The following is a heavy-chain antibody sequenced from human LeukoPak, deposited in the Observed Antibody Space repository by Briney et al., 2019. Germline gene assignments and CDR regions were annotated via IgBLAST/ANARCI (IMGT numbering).Heavy chain of an antibody. D-gene: IGHD6-13*01. CDR1: GGSFSGCK. V-gene: IGHV4-34*01. CDR3: ATDRYSSIWYY. CDR2: VNPSGGT. J-gene: IGHJ1*01. Sequence: SETLSLTCAVYGGSFSGCKWSWIRQPPGKGLEWIGEVNPSGGTTYNPSLNGRVTISLDTSKNQFSLTLSSVTAADTAMYYCATDRYSSIWYYWGQGTLVTVSS.